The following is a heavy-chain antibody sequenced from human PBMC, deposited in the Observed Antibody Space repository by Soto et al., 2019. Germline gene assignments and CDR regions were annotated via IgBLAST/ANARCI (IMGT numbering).Heavy chain of an antibody. Sequence: SETLSLTCTVSGDSINNYYWSWIRQPPGKRLEWIGYIYYTGSTTYNPSLESRVTMSVDTSKNQFSLKLNSVNAADTAVYYCAKYRRTEAEGFTLDYWGRGTLVTV. CDR2: IYYTGST. D-gene: IGHD6-13*01. V-gene: IGHV4-59*01. CDR1: GDSINNYY. CDR3: AKYRRTEAEGFTLDY. J-gene: IGHJ4*02.